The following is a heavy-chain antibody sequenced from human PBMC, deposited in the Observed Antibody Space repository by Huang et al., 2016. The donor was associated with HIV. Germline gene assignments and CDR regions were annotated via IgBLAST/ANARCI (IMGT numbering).Heavy chain of an antibody. D-gene: IGHD4-4*01. Sequence: QVQLVQSGGEVMQPGASVRVSCKASGYDFGSYGMSWGRQAPGQGREGLGWVGSDSLDTSSAQKVQGRVTMTTDTSTTTTYMELRSLRSDDTAMYYCARDPYYSNRWKRNDASFLWGQGTMITVSS. CDR2: VGSDSLDT. V-gene: IGHV1-18*01. CDR1: GYDFGSYG. J-gene: IGHJ3*01. CDR3: ARDPYYSNRWKRNDASFL.